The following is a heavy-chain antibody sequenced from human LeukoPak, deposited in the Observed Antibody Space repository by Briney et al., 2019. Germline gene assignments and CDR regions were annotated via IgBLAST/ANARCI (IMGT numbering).Heavy chain of an antibody. J-gene: IGHJ6*03. D-gene: IGHD3-10*01. CDR2: IFHRGSA. V-gene: IGHV4-30-2*01. Sequence: SETLSLTCTVSGGSISGGGYYWSWIRQPPGKGLEWIGYIFHRGSAYYNPSLKSRVTMSVDRSKNQFSLKLSSVTAADTAVYYCARGISGSIRDYYYFYMDVWGKGTTVTVSS. CDR1: GGSISGGGYY. CDR3: ARGISGSIRDYYYFYMDV.